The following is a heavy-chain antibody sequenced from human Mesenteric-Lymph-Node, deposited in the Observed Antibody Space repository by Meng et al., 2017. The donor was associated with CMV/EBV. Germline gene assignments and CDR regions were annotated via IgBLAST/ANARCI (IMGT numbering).Heavy chain of an antibody. CDR1: GFTFSRCW. Sequence: GGSLRLSCAASGFTFSRCWMHWVRQVPGKGLEWVSSISSSSYIYYADSVKGRFTISRDNAKNSLYLQMNSLRAEDTAVYYCARDTYSSSPAYYGMDVWGQGTTVTVSS. CDR2: ISSSSYI. CDR3: ARDTYSSSPAYYGMDV. D-gene: IGHD6-6*01. V-gene: IGHV3-21*01. J-gene: IGHJ6*02.